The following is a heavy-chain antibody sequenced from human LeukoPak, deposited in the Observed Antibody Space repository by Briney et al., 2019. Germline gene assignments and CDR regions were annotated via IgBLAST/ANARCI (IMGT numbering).Heavy chain of an antibody. CDR2: INHSGST. Sequence: SETLSLTCAVYGGSFSGYYWSWIRQPPGKGLEWIGEINHSGSTNYNPSLKSRVTISVDTSMNQFSLKLSSVTAADTAVYYCAREMRYCSSTSCRKDYFDYWGQGTLVTVSS. V-gene: IGHV4-34*01. D-gene: IGHD2-2*01. J-gene: IGHJ4*02. CDR1: GGSFSGYY. CDR3: AREMRYCSSTSCRKDYFDY.